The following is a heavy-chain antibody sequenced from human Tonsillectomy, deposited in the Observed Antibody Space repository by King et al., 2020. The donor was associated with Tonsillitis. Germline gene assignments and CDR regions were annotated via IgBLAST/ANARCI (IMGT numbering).Heavy chain of an antibody. Sequence: QLQESGPGLVKPSETLSLTCTVSGGSISSYYWSWIRQPPGKGLEWIGYIYYSGSTNYNPSLKSRVTISVDTSKNQFSLKLSSMTAADTAVYYCARGTVTTYWYFDLWGRGTLVTVSS. J-gene: IGHJ2*01. V-gene: IGHV4-59*01. CDR2: IYYSGST. CDR3: ARGTVTTYWYFDL. CDR1: GGSISSYY. D-gene: IGHD4-17*01.